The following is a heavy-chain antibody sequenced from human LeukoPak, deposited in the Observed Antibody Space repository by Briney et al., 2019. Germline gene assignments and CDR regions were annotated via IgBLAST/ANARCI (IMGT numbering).Heavy chain of an antibody. CDR1: GGTFSSYA. J-gene: IGHJ4*02. CDR2: IIPIFGTA. D-gene: IGHD3-22*01. Sequence: SVKVSCKASGGTFSSYAISWVRQAPGQGLEWMGGIIPIFGTANYAQKCQGRVTITADESTSTAYMELSSLRSEDTAVYYCARVNYYDSSGYSDYWGQGTLVTVSS. CDR3: ARVNYYDSSGYSDY. V-gene: IGHV1-69*01.